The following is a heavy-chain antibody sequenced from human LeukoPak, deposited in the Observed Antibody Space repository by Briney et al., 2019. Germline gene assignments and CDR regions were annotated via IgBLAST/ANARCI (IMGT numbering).Heavy chain of an antibody. D-gene: IGHD6-19*01. J-gene: IGHJ4*02. CDR1: GDSVSINSAA. V-gene: IGHV6-1*01. Sequence: SQTLSLTCAISGDSVSINSAAWNWIRQSPSRGLEWLGRTYQRSKWYNDYAVSVKSRITINPDISKNQFSLQLNSVAPEDTAVYYCARSPSPYSSGWYFDYWGQGTLVTVSS. CDR2: TYQRSKWYN. CDR3: ARSPSPYSSGWYFDY.